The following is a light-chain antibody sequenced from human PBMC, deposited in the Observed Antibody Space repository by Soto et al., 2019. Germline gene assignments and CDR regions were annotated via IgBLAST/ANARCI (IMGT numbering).Light chain of an antibody. V-gene: IGLV2-11*01. CDR1: SSDVGGYNY. CDR3: CSYAGDYTFV. J-gene: IGLJ1*01. Sequence: QSALTQPRSVSGSPGQSVTLSCTGTSSDVGGYNYVTWYQQYPGKAPKVMIYDVKTRPSGVPDRLSGSKSGNMASLTISGLQAEDEADYYCCSYAGDYTFVFGTGTKLTVL. CDR2: DVK.